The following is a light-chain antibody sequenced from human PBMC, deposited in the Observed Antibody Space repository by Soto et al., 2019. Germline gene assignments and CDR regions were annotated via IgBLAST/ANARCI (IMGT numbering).Light chain of an antibody. V-gene: IGLV2-14*01. CDR1: SSDIGGYNY. CDR3: SSYASSNTQV. J-gene: IGLJ2*01. CDR2: DVS. Sequence: QSALTQPASVSGSPGQSITVSCIGTSSDIGGYNYVSWYQQHPGKAPKLMIHDVSNRPSGVSDRFSGSKSGNTASLTISGLQADDEAYYYCSSYASSNTQVFGGGTKLT.